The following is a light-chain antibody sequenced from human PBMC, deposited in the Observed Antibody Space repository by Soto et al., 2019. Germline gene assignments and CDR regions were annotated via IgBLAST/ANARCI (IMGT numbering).Light chain of an antibody. CDR2: GAS. CDR3: QQYNNWPPIT. V-gene: IGKV3-15*01. Sequence: EIVMTXXXXTLSVSPGERATLSCRASQSVSGNLAWYQQKPGQSPRLLIYGASTRAPGIPARISGSGSGTEFTITISSLQSEDFAVYYCQQYNNWPPITFGQGTRLEIK. CDR1: QSVSGN. J-gene: IGKJ5*01.